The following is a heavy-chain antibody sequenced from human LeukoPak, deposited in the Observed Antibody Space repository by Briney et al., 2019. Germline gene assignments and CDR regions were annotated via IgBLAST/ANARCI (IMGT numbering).Heavy chain of an antibody. V-gene: IGHV1-2*02. CDR2: INPNSGGT. D-gene: IGHD3-10*01. Sequence: ASVKVSCKASGYTLTGYYMHWVRQAPGQGLEWMGWINPNSGGTNYAQKFQGRVTMTRDTSISTAYMELSRLRSDDTAVYYCARFLRRFGELNYFDYWGQGTLVTVSS. J-gene: IGHJ4*02. CDR3: ARFLRRFGELNYFDY. CDR1: GYTLTGYY.